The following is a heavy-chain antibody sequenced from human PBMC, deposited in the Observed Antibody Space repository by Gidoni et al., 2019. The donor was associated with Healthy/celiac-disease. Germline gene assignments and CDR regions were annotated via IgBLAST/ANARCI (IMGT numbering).Heavy chain of an antibody. V-gene: IGHV3-11*05. CDR1: GFTFSDYY. Sequence: QVQLVASGGGLVKPGGSLRLSCAASGFTFSDYYMRWIRQAPGKGLEWVSYISSSSSYTNYADSVKGRFTISRDNAKNSLYLQMNSLRAEDTAVYYCAREGGRYGDYGWFDPWGQGTLVTVSS. CDR2: ISSSSSYT. J-gene: IGHJ5*02. CDR3: AREGGRYGDYGWFDP. D-gene: IGHD4-17*01.